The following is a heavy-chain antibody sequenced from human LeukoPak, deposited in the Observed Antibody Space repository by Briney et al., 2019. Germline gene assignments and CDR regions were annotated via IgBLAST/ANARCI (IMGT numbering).Heavy chain of an antibody. CDR3: ASYDFWSGYRGTQNYYYGMDV. Sequence: ASVKVSCKASGYTFTGYYMHWVRQAPGQGLEWMGRINPNSGGTNYAQKFQGRVTMTRDTSISTAYMELSRLRSDDTAVYYCASYDFWSGYRGTQNYYYGMDVWGQGTTVTVSS. CDR2: INPNSGGT. CDR1: GYTFTGYY. J-gene: IGHJ6*02. D-gene: IGHD3-3*01. V-gene: IGHV1-2*06.